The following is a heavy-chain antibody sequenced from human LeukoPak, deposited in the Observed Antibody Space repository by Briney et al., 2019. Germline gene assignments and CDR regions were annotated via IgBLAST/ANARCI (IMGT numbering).Heavy chain of an antibody. CDR3: ARASVLLWFGELLYLDY. CDR1: GYTFTGYY. CDR2: INPNSGGT. J-gene: IGHJ4*02. V-gene: IGHV1-2*02. D-gene: IGHD3-10*01. Sequence: ASVKVSCKASGYTFTGYYMHWVRQAPGQGLEWMGWINPNSGGTNYAQKFQSRVTMTRDTSISTAYMELSRLRSDDTAVYYCARASVLLWFGELLYLDYWGQGTLVTVSS.